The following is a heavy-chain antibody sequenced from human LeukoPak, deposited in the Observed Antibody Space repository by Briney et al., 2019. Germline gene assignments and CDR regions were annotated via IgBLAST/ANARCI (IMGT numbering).Heavy chain of an antibody. Sequence: TSQTLSLTCTVSGGSISSGGYYWSWIRQHPGKGLEWIGYIYYSGSTYYNPSLKSRVTISVDTSKNQFSLKLSSVTAADTAVYYCAGSAAAGEADYWGQGTLVTVSS. CDR2: IYYSGST. CDR3: AGSAAAGEADY. V-gene: IGHV4-31*03. J-gene: IGHJ4*02. D-gene: IGHD6-13*01. CDR1: GGSISSGGYY.